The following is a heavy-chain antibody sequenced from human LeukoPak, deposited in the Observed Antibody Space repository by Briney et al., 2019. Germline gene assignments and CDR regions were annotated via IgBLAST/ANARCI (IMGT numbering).Heavy chain of an antibody. CDR2: MYYSSGNT. D-gene: IGHD6-19*01. Sequence: SETLSLTCTVSGGSISSSTYYWGWIRQPPGKGLEWIGSMYYSSGNTYYNPSLKSRVTISVDTSKNQFSLKLSSVTAADTAVYYCARDEQWLVRGSYYYMDVWGKGTTVTVSS. CDR1: GGSISSSTYY. V-gene: IGHV4-39*07. CDR3: ARDEQWLVRGSYYYMDV. J-gene: IGHJ6*03.